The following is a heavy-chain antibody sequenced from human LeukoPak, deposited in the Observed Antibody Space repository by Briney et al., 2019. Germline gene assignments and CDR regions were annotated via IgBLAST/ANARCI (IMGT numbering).Heavy chain of an antibody. Sequence: SETLSLTCAVSGYSISSGYYWGWIRQPPGKGLEWIGSIYHSGSAYYNPSLKSRVTISVGTSKNQFSLKLSSVTAADTAVYYCARDGDTYYYHSSGYYYEYWGQETLVTVSS. D-gene: IGHD3-22*01. CDR2: IYHSGSA. V-gene: IGHV4-38-2*02. CDR3: ARDGDTYYYHSSGYYYEY. CDR1: GYSISSGYY. J-gene: IGHJ4*02.